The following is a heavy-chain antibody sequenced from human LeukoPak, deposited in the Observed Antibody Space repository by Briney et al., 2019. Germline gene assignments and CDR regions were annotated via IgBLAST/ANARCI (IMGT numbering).Heavy chain of an antibody. CDR1: GYTLTELS. J-gene: IGHJ4*02. CDR3: ATPRAYSSGWYPRVTEEYYFDY. Sequence: ASVKVSCKVSGYTLTELSMYWVRQAPGKGLEWMGGFDPEDGETIYAQKFQGRVTMTEDTSTDTAYMELSSLRSEDTAVYYCATPRAYSSGWYPRVTEEYYFDYWGQGTLVTVSS. D-gene: IGHD6-19*01. CDR2: FDPEDGET. V-gene: IGHV1-24*01.